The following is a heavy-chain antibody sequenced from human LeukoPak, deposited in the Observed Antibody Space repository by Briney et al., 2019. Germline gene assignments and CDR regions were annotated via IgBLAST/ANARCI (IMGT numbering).Heavy chain of an antibody. CDR2: IIPIFGTA. D-gene: IGHD3-10*01. J-gene: IGHJ6*03. V-gene: IGHV1-69*01. CDR1: VGTFSRYA. Sequence: ASVNVSCKPSVGTFSRYAIRWVRPAPGQGLAWMGGIIPIFGTANYAQKFQGRVTITADESTSTAYMELSSLRSEDTAVYYCARGAGPYYYYYMDVWGKGTTVTVSS. CDR3: ARGAGPYYYYYMDV.